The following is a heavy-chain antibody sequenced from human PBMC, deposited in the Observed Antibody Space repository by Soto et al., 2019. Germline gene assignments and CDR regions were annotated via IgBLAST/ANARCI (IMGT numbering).Heavy chain of an antibody. CDR2: ISSSSSTI. V-gene: IGHV3-48*02. CDR3: AREPYSSGWSNDAFDI. CDR1: GFTFSSYS. D-gene: IGHD6-19*01. Sequence: EVQLVESGGGLVQPGGSLRLSCAASGFTFSSYSMNWVRQAPGKGLEWVSYISSSSSTIYYADSVKGRFTISRDNAKNSLYLQMNSLRDEDTAVYYCAREPYSSGWSNDAFDIWGQGTMVTVSS. J-gene: IGHJ3*02.